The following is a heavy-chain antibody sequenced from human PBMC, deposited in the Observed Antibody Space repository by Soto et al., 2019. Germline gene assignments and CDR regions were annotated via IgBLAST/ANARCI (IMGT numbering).Heavy chain of an antibody. CDR1: GGSVSSASYY. Sequence: SETLSLTCTVSGGSVSSASYYWSWIRQPPGKGLEWIGYIYYSGSTNYNPSLKSRVTISVEPSQNQFSLKLSSVTAADTAVYYCARDRYSSGFGMDVGGQGNTVTSP. D-gene: IGHD3-22*01. V-gene: IGHV4-61*01. CDR3: ARDRYSSGFGMDV. J-gene: IGHJ6*02. CDR2: IYYSGST.